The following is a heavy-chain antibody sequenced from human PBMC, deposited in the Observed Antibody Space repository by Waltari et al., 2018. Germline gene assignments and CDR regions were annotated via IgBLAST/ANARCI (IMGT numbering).Heavy chain of an antibody. CDR2: INSSGGST. Sequence: AEVKTPGASVKVSCKASGYTFTNYYMHWVRQAPGQGLAWMGIINSSGGSTSYAQKFQGRVTMTRDTSTSTVDMELSSLRSEDTAVYYCARDLLRVGAQTSVTMVRGLLEYWGQGTLVTLSS. J-gene: IGHJ4*02. CDR1: GYTFTNYY. D-gene: IGHD3-10*01. CDR3: ARDLLRVGAQTSVTMVRGLLEY. V-gene: IGHV1-46*01.